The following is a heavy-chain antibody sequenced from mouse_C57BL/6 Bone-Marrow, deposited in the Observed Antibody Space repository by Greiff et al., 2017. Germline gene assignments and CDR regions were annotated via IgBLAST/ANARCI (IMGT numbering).Heavy chain of an antibody. J-gene: IGHJ4*01. CDR2: ISPVSGET. Sequence: QVQLKESGAELASPGASVTLSCKASGYTFTDHIMNWVKTRPGQGLEWIGRISPVSGETNYNQTFMGKATFSVDRSSSTVYIVLSSLTSEDPAVYYCGIVYDDGYDAMDYWGQGTSGTVSS. D-gene: IGHD2-12*01. CDR3: GIVYDDGYDAMDY. V-gene: IGHV1-11*01. CDR1: GYTFTDHI.